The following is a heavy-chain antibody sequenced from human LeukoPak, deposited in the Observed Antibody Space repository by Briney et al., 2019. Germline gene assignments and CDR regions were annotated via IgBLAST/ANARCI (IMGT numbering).Heavy chain of an antibody. Sequence: GGSLRLSCAASGFTFRSHAMSWVRQAPGKGLEWVSSISSSSSYIYYADSVKGRFTISRDNAKNSLYLQMNSLRAEDTAVYYCAREEYSGSYYFDYWGQGTLVTVSS. CDR1: GFTFRSHA. CDR3: AREEYSGSYYFDY. CDR2: ISSSSSYI. V-gene: IGHV3-21*01. J-gene: IGHJ4*02. D-gene: IGHD1-26*01.